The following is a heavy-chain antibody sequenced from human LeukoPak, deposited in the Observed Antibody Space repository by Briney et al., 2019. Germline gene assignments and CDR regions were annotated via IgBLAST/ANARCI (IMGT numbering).Heavy chain of an antibody. CDR3: ARVLSGSYPQFDY. D-gene: IGHD1-26*01. V-gene: IGHV3-30*03. J-gene: IGHJ4*02. CDR1: RFTFSSYV. Sequence: PGGSLRLSCAASRFTFSSYVMHWVRQAPGKGLEWVAVISYDGSDKYYADSVKGRFTISRDNSKNTLYLQMNSLRAEDTAVYYCARVLSGSYPQFDYWGQGTLVTVSS. CDR2: ISYDGSDK.